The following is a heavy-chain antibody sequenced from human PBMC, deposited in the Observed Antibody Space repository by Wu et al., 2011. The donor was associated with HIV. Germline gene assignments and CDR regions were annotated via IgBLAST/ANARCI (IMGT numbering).Heavy chain of an antibody. CDR2: MKPVTGAV. CDR1: GGAFSSYA. CDR3: ARKTVGDVSGDGRGFFFDL. D-gene: IGHD4-17*01. Sequence: QVQVVQSGAQVKKPGSSVKISCKATGGAFSSYAIAWVRQAPGQTFEWLGWMKPVTGAVNYARKFQGRISFYRTRELAIAYMDLRDLRFDDTAVYFCARKTVGDVSGDGRGFFFDLWGRGT. J-gene: IGHJ2*01. V-gene: IGHV1-69*05.